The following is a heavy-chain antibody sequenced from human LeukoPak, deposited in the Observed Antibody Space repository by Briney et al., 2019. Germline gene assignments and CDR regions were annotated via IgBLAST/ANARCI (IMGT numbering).Heavy chain of an antibody. J-gene: IGHJ4*02. V-gene: IGHV1-2*02. CDR1: GYTFTGYY. Sequence: ASVKVSCKASGYTFTGYYMHWVRQAPGQGLEWMGWINPNSGGTNYAQKFQGRVTMTRDTSISTACMELSRLRSDDTAVYYCARDLRGYCSSTSCYTPTGIDYWGQGTLVTVSS. D-gene: IGHD2-2*02. CDR2: INPNSGGT. CDR3: ARDLRGYCSSTSCYTPTGIDY.